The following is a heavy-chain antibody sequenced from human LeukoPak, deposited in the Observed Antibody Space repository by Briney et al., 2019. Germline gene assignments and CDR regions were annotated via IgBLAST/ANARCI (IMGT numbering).Heavy chain of an antibody. CDR1: GFTFSAFV. CDR3: AKTVSGSHSYQGGDY. Sequence: SGGSLRLSCAASGFTFSAFVMSWVRQAPGKGLEWVLAISGKSDGTYYADSVKGRFTISRDNSKNTLYLEMNSLTADDTAVYFCAKTVSGSHSYQGGDYWGQGTLVTVST. D-gene: IGHD3-16*02. CDR2: ISGKSDGT. V-gene: IGHV3-23*01. J-gene: IGHJ4*02.